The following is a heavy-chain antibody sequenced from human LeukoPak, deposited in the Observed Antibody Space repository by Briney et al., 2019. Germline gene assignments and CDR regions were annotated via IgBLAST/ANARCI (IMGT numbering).Heavy chain of an antibody. D-gene: IGHD3-22*01. V-gene: IGHV4-61*02. CDR1: GGSISSGSYY. Sequence: PSQTLSLTCTVSGGSISSGSYYWSWIRQPAGKGLEWIGRIYTSGSTNYNPSLKSRVTISVDTSKNQFSLKLSSVTAADTAVYYCARDRDYYDSSGYDYWGQGTLVTVSS. CDR2: IYTSGST. CDR3: ARDRDYYDSSGYDY. J-gene: IGHJ4*02.